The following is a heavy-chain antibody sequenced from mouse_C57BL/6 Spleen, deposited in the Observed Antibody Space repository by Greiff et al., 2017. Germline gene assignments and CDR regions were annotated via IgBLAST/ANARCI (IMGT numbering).Heavy chain of an antibody. CDR1: GYTFTSYW. CDR2: IDPSDSYT. D-gene: IGHD1-1*01. J-gene: IGHJ2*01. V-gene: IGHV1-50*01. CDR3: ARGRGITTVVAKGNY. Sequence: QVQLQQPGAELVKPGASVKLSCKASGYTFTSYWMQWVKQRPGQGLEWIGEIDPSDSYTNYNQKFKGKATLTVDTSSSTAYMQLRSLTSEDSAVYYCARGRGITTVVAKGNYWGQGTTLTGSS.